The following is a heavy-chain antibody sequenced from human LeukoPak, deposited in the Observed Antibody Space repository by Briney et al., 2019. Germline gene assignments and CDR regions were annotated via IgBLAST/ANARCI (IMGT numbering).Heavy chain of an antibody. J-gene: IGHJ4*02. CDR1: GFTFSSYA. Sequence: GGSLRLSCAASGFTFSSYAMSWVRQAPGKGLDWVSAISGSGGSTYYADSVKGRFTISRDNSKNTLYLQMNSLRAEDTAVYYCARLYDYVWGSYRTYADYWGQGTLVTVSS. CDR2: ISGSGGST. V-gene: IGHV3-23*01. CDR3: ARLYDYVWGSYRTYADY. D-gene: IGHD3-16*02.